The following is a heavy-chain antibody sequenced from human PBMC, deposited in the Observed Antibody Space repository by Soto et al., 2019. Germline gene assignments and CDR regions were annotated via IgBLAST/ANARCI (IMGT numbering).Heavy chain of an antibody. Sequence: SETLSLTCTVSGGSVSSGSYYWSWIRQPPGKGLEWIGYIYYSGSTNYNPSLKSRVTISVDTSKNQFSLKLSSVTAADTAVYYCARGYSSSWPYYYYGMDVWGQGTTVTVS. CDR1: GGSVSSGSYY. D-gene: IGHD6-13*01. CDR2: IYYSGST. CDR3: ARGYSSSWPYYYYGMDV. V-gene: IGHV4-61*01. J-gene: IGHJ6*02.